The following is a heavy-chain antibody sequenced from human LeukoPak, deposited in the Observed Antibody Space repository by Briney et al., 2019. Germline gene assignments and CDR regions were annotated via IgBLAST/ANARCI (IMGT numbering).Heavy chain of an antibody. CDR3: ARATAMVTVFDY. CDR2: INPNSGGT. Sequence: GASVKVSCKASGYTFTGYYMHWVRQAPGQGLEWMGWINPNSGGTNYAQKFQGWVTMTRDTSISTAYMELSSLRSEDTAVYYCARATAMVTVFDYWGQGTLVTVSS. V-gene: IGHV1-2*04. J-gene: IGHJ4*02. D-gene: IGHD5-18*01. CDR1: GYTFTGYY.